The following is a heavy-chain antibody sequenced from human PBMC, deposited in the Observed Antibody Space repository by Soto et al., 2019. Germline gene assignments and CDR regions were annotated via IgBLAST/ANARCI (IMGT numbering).Heavy chain of an antibody. D-gene: IGHD6-6*01. CDR2: ISGSGGST. CDR3: AKDRAEYSSSSWFDP. J-gene: IGHJ5*02. V-gene: IGHV3-23*01. CDR1: GFTFSSYA. Sequence: GGSLRLSCAASGFTFSSYAMSWVRQAPGKGLEWVSAISGSGGSTYYADSVKGRFTISRGNSKNTLYLQMNSLRAEDTAVYYCAKDRAEYSSSSWFDPWGQGTLVTVSS.